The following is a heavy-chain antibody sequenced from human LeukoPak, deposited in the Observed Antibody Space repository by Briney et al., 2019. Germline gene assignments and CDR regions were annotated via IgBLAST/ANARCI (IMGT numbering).Heavy chain of an antibody. Sequence: PGGSLRLSCGASGFTFSSYAMHWVRQAPGKGLEWVAVISYDGSNKYYADSVKGRFTISRDNSKNTLYLQMNSLRAEDTAVYYCARDAFDIWGQGTMVTVSS. J-gene: IGHJ3*02. CDR3: ARDAFDI. CDR2: ISYDGSNK. V-gene: IGHV3-30-3*01. CDR1: GFTFSSYA.